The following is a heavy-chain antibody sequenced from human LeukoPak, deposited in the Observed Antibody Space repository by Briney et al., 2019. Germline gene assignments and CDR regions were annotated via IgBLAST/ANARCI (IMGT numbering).Heavy chain of an antibody. CDR2: IRPDGSTK. V-gene: IGHV3-7*03. Sequence: GGSLRLSCAASGFTFSRSWMSWVRQPPGKGLEWVANIRPDGSTKYHMDSVKGRFTISRDNAKDSLYLEMRRLRDDDTAMYYCATGASGSWDFGGQGTLVTVPS. CDR1: GFTFSRSW. D-gene: IGHD6-13*01. J-gene: IGHJ4*02. CDR3: ATGASGSWDF.